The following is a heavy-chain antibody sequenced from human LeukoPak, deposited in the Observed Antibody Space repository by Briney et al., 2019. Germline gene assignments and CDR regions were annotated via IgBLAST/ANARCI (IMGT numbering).Heavy chain of an antibody. Sequence: GGSLRLSCAASGFTFSNAWMSWVRQAPGKGLEWVSVIYSGGSTYYADSVKGRFTISRDNSKNTLYLQMNSLRAEDTAVYYCARDVVSVVVPAAPPTYYGMDVWGQGTTVTVSS. CDR1: GFTFSNAW. CDR3: ARDVVSVVVPAAPPTYYGMDV. V-gene: IGHV3-53*01. CDR2: IYSGGST. D-gene: IGHD2-2*01. J-gene: IGHJ6*02.